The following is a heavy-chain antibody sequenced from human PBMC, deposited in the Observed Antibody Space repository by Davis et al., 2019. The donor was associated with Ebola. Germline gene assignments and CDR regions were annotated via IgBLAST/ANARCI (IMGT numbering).Heavy chain of an antibody. Sequence: GGSLRLSCAASGFTFSNYGMHWVRQAPGKGLEWVAVISYDGSNKYYADSVKGRFTISRDNSKNTLYLQMNSLRAEDTAVYYCAKDKCTNGVCPLGGMDVWGKGTTVTVSS. V-gene: IGHV3-30*18. CDR1: GFTFSNYG. CDR3: AKDKCTNGVCPLGGMDV. J-gene: IGHJ6*04. CDR2: ISYDGSNK. D-gene: IGHD2-8*01.